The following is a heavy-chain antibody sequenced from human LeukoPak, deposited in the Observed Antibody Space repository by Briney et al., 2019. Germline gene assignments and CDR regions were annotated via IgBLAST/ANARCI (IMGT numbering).Heavy chain of an antibody. CDR3: ARGVGLRYFDWHSYYGMDV. CDR2: INHSGST. CDR1: GGSFSGYY. V-gene: IGHV4-34*01. D-gene: IGHD3-9*01. Sequence: SETLSLTCAVYGGSFSGYYWSWIRQPPGKGLEWIGEINHSGSTNHNPSLKSRVTISVDTSKNQFSLKLSSVTAADTAVYYCARGVGLRYFDWHSYYGMDVWGKGTTATVSS. J-gene: IGHJ6*04.